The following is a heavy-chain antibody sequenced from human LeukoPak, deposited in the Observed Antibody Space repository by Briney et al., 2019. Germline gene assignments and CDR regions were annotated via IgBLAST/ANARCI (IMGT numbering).Heavy chain of an antibody. CDR2: IYYSGST. CDR1: GFTFSSYS. V-gene: IGHV4-31*02. D-gene: IGHD6-13*01. J-gene: IGHJ5*02. CDR3: ARDQHSSLDP. Sequence: LRLSCAASGFTFSSYSMNWVRQHPGKGLEWIGYIYYSGSTYYNPSLKSRVTISVDTSKNQFSLKLSSVTAADTAVYYCARDQHSSLDPWGQGTLVTASS.